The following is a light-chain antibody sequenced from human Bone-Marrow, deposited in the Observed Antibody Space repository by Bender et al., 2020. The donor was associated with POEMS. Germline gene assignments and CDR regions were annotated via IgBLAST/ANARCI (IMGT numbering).Light chain of an antibody. CDR1: SSDIGLYNY. CDR2: DVT. CDR3: SSYAGTRTLV. Sequence: QSALTQPASVSGSPGQSIAISCTGTSSDIGLYNYVSWYQQHPGKAPQLIIYDVTDRPSGVSDRFSGSKSGNTASLTISGLQAEDEADYYCSSYAGTRTLVFGGGTKLTVL. J-gene: IGLJ3*02. V-gene: IGLV2-23*02.